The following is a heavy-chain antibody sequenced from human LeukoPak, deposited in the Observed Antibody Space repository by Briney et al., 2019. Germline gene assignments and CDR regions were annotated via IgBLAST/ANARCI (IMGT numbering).Heavy chain of an antibody. CDR3: ARACCYCSSTSCYSASWFAP. Sequence: SETLSLTCTVSGGSISSYYWCWIRQPPGKGLEWIGYIYYSGSTNYNPSLKSRVTISVDTSKNQFSLKLSSVTAADTAVYYCARACCYCSSTSCYSASWFAPWGQGTLVTVSS. CDR2: IYYSGST. V-gene: IGHV4-59*01. D-gene: IGHD2-2*01. J-gene: IGHJ5*02. CDR1: GGSISSYY.